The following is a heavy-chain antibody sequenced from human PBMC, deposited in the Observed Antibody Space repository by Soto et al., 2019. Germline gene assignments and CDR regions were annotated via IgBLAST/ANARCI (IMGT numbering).Heavy chain of an antibody. J-gene: IGHJ4*02. CDR1: GFSFTYYN. D-gene: IGHD2-15*01. Sequence: EVQLVESGGGLVKPGGSLRLSCTASGFSFTYYNMNWVRQAPGKGLEWVSYISSSSSYIYYADSVKGRFSISRDNAKNSLLLQMNSLRVEDTAVYYCARTGYCSGGSCYSDSWGQGTLVTVSS. CDR3: ARTGYCSGGSCYSDS. CDR2: ISSSSSYI. V-gene: IGHV3-21*02.